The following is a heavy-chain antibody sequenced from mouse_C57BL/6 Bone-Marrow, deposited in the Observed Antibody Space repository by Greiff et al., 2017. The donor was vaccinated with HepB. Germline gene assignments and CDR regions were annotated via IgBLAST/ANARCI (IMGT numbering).Heavy chain of an antibody. J-gene: IGHJ3*01. V-gene: IGHV1-9*01. CDR3: ASNWGEEFAY. D-gene: IGHD4-1*01. CDR1: GYTFTGYW. Sequence: VKLQESGAELMKPGASVKLSCKATGYTFTGYWIEWVKQRPGHGLEWIGEILPGSGSTNYNAKFKGKATFTADTSSTPAYMQLSSLTTEDSAIYYCASNWGEEFAYWGQGTLVTVSA. CDR2: ILPGSGST.